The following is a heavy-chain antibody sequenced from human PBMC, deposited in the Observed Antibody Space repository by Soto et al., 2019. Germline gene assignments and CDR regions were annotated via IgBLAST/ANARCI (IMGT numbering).Heavy chain of an antibody. Sequence: GGSLRLSCEASGFTLNTYWMTWVRQAPGKGLEWVANIKQDANEKNYVASVKGGITISRDNTKNSLYLQMISLRAEDTAVYYCVREVPSLYCSSSDCYTPHFAYWGQGALVTVSS. CDR3: VREVPSLYCSSSDCYTPHFAY. CDR1: GFTLNTYW. D-gene: IGHD2-2*02. CDR2: IKQDANEK. J-gene: IGHJ4*02. V-gene: IGHV3-7*01.